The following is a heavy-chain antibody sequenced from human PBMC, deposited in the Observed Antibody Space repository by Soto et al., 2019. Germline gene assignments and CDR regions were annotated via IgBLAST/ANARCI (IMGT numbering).Heavy chain of an antibody. CDR2: IIPILGTE. Sequence: QEQLVQSGAEVKKPGSSVKVSCKASGGSFSTYGINWVRQAPGQGLEWMGRIIPILGTENYAQKFRGRVSMTADESASTAYMELSSLRSEDTAVYYCARDDSNYPGSYGMDVWGQGTTVTVFS. V-gene: IGHV1-69*01. CDR3: ARDDSNYPGSYGMDV. CDR1: GGSFSTYG. J-gene: IGHJ6*02. D-gene: IGHD4-4*01.